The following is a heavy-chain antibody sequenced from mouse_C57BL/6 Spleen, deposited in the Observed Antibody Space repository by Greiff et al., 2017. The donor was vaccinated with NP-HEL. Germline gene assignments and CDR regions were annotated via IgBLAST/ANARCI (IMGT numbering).Heavy chain of an antibody. V-gene: IGHV1-80*01. J-gene: IGHJ2*01. CDR3: ARREVYYLDY. Sequence: QVKLQQSGAELVKPGASVKISCKASGYAFSSYGMNWVKQRPGKGLEWIGQIYRGAGDTNYNGQFKGKAKLTTDKSSNTAYMQRRSLTSEDSARYFSARREVYYLDYWGQGTTLTVSS. CDR2: IYRGAGDT. CDR1: GYAFSSYG.